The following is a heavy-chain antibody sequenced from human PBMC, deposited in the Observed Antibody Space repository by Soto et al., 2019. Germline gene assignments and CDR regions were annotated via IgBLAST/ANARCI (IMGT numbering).Heavy chain of an antibody. CDR3: AARGSYFTY. Sequence: LSLTCSVSGGSISSLGYYWSWIRQHPGKGLEWIGSILSTGISHSNPSLKSRVTMSLDTSQNQLSLRVTSVTAADTAVYFCAARGSYFTYWGQGALVTVSS. D-gene: IGHD1-26*01. J-gene: IGHJ4*02. V-gene: IGHV4-31*03. CDR2: ILSTGIS. CDR1: GGSISSLGYY.